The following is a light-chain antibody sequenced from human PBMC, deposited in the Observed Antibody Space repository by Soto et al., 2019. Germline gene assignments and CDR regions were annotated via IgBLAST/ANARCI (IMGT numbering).Light chain of an antibody. CDR3: QPYDSSLHYV. CDR1: SSNIGAGYD. J-gene: IGLJ1*01. Sequence: QSVLTQPASVAGAPGQRVTISCTGGSSNIGAGYDVHWYQQLPGTAPKLLIYGNSNRPSGVPDRFSGSKSGTSASLAITGLQAEYEADYYCQPYDSSLHYVFGNGTKVTVL. V-gene: IGLV1-40*01. CDR2: GNS.